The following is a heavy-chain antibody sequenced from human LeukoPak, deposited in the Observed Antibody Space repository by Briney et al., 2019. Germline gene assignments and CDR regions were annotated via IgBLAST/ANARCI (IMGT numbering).Heavy chain of an antibody. J-gene: IGHJ4*02. CDR2: ISYDGSNE. Sequence: GRSLRLSCAASGFTFSSYVMHWVRQAPGKGLEWVAIISYDGSNEYYADSVKGRFTISRDNAKNSLYLQMNSLRAEDTAVYYCARDEAGATIFDYWGQGTLVTVSS. D-gene: IGHD1-26*01. CDR3: ARDEAGATIFDY. V-gene: IGHV3-30*04. CDR1: GFTFSSYV.